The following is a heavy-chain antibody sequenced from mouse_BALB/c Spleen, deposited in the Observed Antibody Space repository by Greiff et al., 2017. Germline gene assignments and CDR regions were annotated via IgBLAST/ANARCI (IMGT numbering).Heavy chain of an antibody. J-gene: IGHJ4*01. D-gene: IGHD2-4*01. CDR1: GYTFTSYV. CDR3: ARCRYDYDGYYAMDY. V-gene: IGHV1-14*01. CDR2: INPYNDGT. Sequence: VQLQQSGPELVKPGASVKMSCKASGYTFTSYVMHWVKQKPGQGLEWIGYINPYNDGTKYNEKFKGKATLTSDKSSSTAYMELSSLTSEDSAVYYCARCRYDYDGYYAMDYWGQGTSVTVSS.